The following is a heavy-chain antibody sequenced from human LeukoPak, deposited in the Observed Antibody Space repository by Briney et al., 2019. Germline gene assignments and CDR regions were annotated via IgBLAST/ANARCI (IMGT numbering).Heavy chain of an antibody. CDR1: GFTFSSYG. V-gene: IGHV3-30*18. CDR2: ISYDGSNK. CDR3: AKEGTVVTAIPSYYYYYGMDV. D-gene: IGHD2-21*02. Sequence: PGGSLRLSCAASGFTFSSYGMHWVRQAPGKGLEWVAVISYDGSNKYYADSVKSRFTISRDNSKNTLYLQMNSLRAEDTAVYYCAKEGTVVTAIPSYYYYYGMDVWGQGTTVTVSS. J-gene: IGHJ6*02.